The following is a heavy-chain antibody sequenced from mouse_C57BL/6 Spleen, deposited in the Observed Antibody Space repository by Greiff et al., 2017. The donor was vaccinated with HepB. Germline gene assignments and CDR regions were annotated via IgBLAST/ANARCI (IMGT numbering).Heavy chain of an antibody. Sequence: VKLQQSGAELVRPGASVTLSCKASGYTFTDYEMHWVEQTPVHGLEWIGAIDPETGGTAYNQKFKGKAILTADKSSSTAYMELRSLTSEDSAVYYCTSWRTMAGAYWGQGTLVTVSA. CDR2: IDPETGGT. CDR3: TSWRTMAGAY. J-gene: IGHJ3*01. V-gene: IGHV1-15*01. CDR1: GYTFTDYE. D-gene: IGHD1-1*02.